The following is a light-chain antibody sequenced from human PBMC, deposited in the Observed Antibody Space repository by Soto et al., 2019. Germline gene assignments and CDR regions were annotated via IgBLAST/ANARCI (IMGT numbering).Light chain of an antibody. V-gene: IGLV4-69*01. CDR3: QTWVTGPPWV. Sequence: QAVVTQSPSASASLGASVKLTCTLSSGHSTYAIAWHQQQPEKGPRYLMKLNSDGSHTKGDGIPDRFSGSSSGAERYLTISSLQSEDEADYYCQTWVTGPPWVVGGGTKVTVL. J-gene: IGLJ3*02. CDR2: LNSDGSH. CDR1: SGHSTYA.